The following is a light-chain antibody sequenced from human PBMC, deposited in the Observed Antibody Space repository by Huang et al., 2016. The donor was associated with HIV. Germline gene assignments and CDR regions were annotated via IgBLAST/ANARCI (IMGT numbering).Light chain of an antibody. J-gene: IGKJ2*01. V-gene: IGKV4-1*01. CDR1: QTILYTSNNKNY. CDR2: WAS. CDR3: QQYFNIPYT. Sequence: DVVMAQSPDSLAVSLGERATINCRSSQTILYTSNNKNYLSWFQQKPGQPPKVLISWASTRASGIPDRFRGSGSGTNFTLTISSLQAEDVAVYYCQQYFNIPYTFGQGTKLEIK.